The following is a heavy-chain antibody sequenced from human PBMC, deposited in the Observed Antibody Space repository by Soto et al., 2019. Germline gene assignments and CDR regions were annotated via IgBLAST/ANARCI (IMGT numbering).Heavy chain of an antibody. CDR2: IYPGDSDT. V-gene: IGHV5-51*01. CDR3: ARHSSTFGYYYYYLDV. Sequence: PGESLKISCKGSGYSFTSYWIGWVRQMPGKGLEWMGIIYPGDSDTRYSPSFQGQVTISADKSISTAYLQWSSLKASDTAMYYYARHSSTFGYYYYYLDVWAQRTTVTVSS. CDR1: GYSFTSYW. D-gene: IGHD3-10*02. J-gene: IGHJ6*03.